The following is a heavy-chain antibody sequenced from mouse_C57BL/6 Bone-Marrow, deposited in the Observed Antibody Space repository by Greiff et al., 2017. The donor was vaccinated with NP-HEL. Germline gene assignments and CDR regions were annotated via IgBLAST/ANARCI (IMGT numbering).Heavy chain of an antibody. V-gene: IGHV5-4*01. CDR1: GFTFSSYA. Sequence: EVMLVESGGGLVKPGGSLKLSCAASGFTFSSYAMSWVRQTPEKRLEWVATLSDGGSYTYYPANVKGRFTISRDNAKNNLYLQMSQLKSEDTAMYYCARDTRSWFAYWGQGTLVTVSA. CDR2: LSDGGSYT. CDR3: ARDTRSWFAY. J-gene: IGHJ3*01.